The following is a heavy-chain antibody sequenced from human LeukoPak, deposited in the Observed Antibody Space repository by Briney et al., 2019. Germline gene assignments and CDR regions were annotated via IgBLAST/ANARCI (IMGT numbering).Heavy chain of an antibody. V-gene: IGHV4-4*02. J-gene: IGHJ3*02. CDR3: ARDPNIVSTVTLRAFDI. CDR1: GGSISSSSW. CDR2: VYHSGSP. D-gene: IGHD5/OR15-5a*01. Sequence: SETLSLTCAVSGGSISSSSWWSWVRPPPGKGLEWIGEVYHSGSPNYNPSFRGRVTILVDKSKNQFSLNLGSLTAADTAVYYCARDPNIVSTVTLRAFDIWGQGTMDSVSS.